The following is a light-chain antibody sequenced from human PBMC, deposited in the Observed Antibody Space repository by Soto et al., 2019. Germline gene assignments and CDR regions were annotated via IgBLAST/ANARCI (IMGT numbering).Light chain of an antibody. CDR3: QQFSSYPLT. CDR2: GAS. CDR1: QSVSNNY. V-gene: IGKV3-20*01. Sequence: EIVLTQSPGTLSLSPGDRDTLSCRASQSVSNNYLAWYQQKPGQAPRLLIYGASSRATGIPDRFSGGGSGTDFTLTISRLEPEDFAVYYCQQFSSYPLTFGGGTKVDIK. J-gene: IGKJ4*01.